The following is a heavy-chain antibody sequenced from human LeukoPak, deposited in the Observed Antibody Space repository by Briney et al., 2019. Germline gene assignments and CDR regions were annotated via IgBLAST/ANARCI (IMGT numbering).Heavy chain of an antibody. D-gene: IGHD3-10*01. Sequence: LEASVKVSCKASGYTFTSYAMPWVRQAPGQRLEWMGWINAGNGNTKYSQKFQGRVTITRDTSASTAYMELSSLRSEDTAVYYCARAPITMVRGVIYYYGMDVWGKGTTVTVSS. CDR1: GYTFTSYA. CDR3: ARAPITMVRGVIYYYGMDV. J-gene: IGHJ6*04. CDR2: INAGNGNT. V-gene: IGHV1-3*01.